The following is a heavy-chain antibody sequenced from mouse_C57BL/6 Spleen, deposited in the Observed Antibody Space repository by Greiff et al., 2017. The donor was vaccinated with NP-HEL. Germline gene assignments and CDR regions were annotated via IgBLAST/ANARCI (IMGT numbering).Heavy chain of an antibody. J-gene: IGHJ3*01. Sequence: QVQLQQSGPELVKPGASVKISCKASGYAFSSSWMTWVKQRPGQGLEWIGRIYPGDGDTNYNGKFKGKATLTADKSSSTAYMQLSSLTSEDSAVYFCAREEISHGTGFAYWGQGTLVTVSA. CDR2: IYPGDGDT. D-gene: IGHD1-1*01. V-gene: IGHV1-82*01. CDR1: GYAFSSSW. CDR3: AREEISHGTGFAY.